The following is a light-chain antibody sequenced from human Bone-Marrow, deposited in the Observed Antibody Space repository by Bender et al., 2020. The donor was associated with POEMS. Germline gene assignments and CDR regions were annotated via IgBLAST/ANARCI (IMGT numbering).Light chain of an antibody. V-gene: IGLV2-14*01. Sequence: QSALTQPASVSGSPGQSITISCTGTSSDVGFSKYVSWYQQHPGKAPKLIIYDVVNRPSGVSNRFSGSKSGNTVSLTISDLQAEDETDYYCSSYTSSSTVLFGGGTKLTIL. CDR3: SSYTSSSTVL. CDR1: SSDVGFSKY. J-gene: IGLJ2*01. CDR2: DVV.